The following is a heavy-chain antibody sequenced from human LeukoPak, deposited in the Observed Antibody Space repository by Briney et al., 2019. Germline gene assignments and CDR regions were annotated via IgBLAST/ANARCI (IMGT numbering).Heavy chain of an antibody. CDR2: IYPGDSDT. CDR3: ARVPSQGGDYNLDH. J-gene: IGHJ4*02. CDR1: GYSFTSNW. V-gene: IGHV5-51*01. D-gene: IGHD2-21*02. Sequence: GESLKISCKGSGYSFTSNWICWVLQKPGKSLKWLGIIYPGDSDTISSPSFRGQVTISADKSISTAYLQWSSLKASDTAIYYCARVPSQGGDYNLDHWGQGTLVTVSS.